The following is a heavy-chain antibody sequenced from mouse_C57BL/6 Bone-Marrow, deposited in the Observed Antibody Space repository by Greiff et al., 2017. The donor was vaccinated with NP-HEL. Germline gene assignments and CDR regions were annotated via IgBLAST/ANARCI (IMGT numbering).Heavy chain of an antibody. Sequence: QVQLQQPGAELVMPGASVKLSCKASGYTFTSYWIHWVKQRPGQGLEWIGEIDPSDSYTNYNQKFKGKSTLTVDKSSSTAYMQLSSLTSEDSAVYYCARLDSYAMDYWGQGTSVTVSS. CDR3: ARLDSYAMDY. J-gene: IGHJ4*01. V-gene: IGHV1-69*01. CDR1: GYTFTSYW. CDR2: IDPSDSYT.